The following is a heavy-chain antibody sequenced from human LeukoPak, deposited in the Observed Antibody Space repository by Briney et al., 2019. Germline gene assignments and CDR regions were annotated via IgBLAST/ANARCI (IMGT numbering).Heavy chain of an antibody. V-gene: IGHV3-7*01. CDR1: GFTFSTYW. Sequence: GGSLRLSCAASGFTFSTYWMSWVRQAPGKGLEWVANIKEDGSEKYYVDSVKGRFTISRDNAKNSLYLQMNSLRAEDTAVYFCARARGRTSEPYYFDYWGQGILVTVSS. CDR3: ARARGRTSEPYYFDY. CDR2: IKEDGSEK. D-gene: IGHD3-10*01. J-gene: IGHJ4*02.